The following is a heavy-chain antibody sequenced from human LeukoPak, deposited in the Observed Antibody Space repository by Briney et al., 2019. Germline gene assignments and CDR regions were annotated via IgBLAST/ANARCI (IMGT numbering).Heavy chain of an antibody. CDR2: INHSGNT. CDR1: GGSFSGYY. CDR3: ARGDWNHAYFDY. D-gene: IGHD1-1*01. J-gene: IGHJ4*02. Sequence: SETLSLTCAVYGGSFSGYYWTWIRQPPGKGLEWIGEINHSGNTNYNPSLKSRVTISLDTSKNQFSLNLNSVTAADTAVYYCARGDWNHAYFDYWGQGTLVTVSS. V-gene: IGHV4-34*01.